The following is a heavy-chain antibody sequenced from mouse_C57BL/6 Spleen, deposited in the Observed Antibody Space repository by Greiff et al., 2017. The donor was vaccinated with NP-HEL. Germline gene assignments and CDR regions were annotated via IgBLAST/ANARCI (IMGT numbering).Heavy chain of an antibody. CDR3: ARWIHCGSSYGYWYFDV. CDR2: IYPGSGST. D-gene: IGHD1-1*01. Sequence: QVQLQQPGAELVKPGASVKMSCKASGYTFTSYWITWVKQRPGQGLEWIGDIYPGSGSTNYNEKFKSKATLTVDTSSSTAYMQLSSLTSEDSAVYYCARWIHCGSSYGYWYFDVWGTGTTVTVSS. J-gene: IGHJ1*03. CDR1: GYTFTSYW. V-gene: IGHV1-55*01.